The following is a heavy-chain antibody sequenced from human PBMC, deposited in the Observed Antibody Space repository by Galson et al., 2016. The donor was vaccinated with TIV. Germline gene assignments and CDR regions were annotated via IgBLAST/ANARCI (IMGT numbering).Heavy chain of an antibody. CDR2: IIPLFGEA. CDR3: AKCRNTAVDTYYYYYGLDV. J-gene: IGHJ6*04. V-gene: IGHV1-69*13. Sequence: SVKVSCKASGGTFSSFVVTWVRQAPGQGLEWMGGIIPLFGEAHYAQKFQGRVTISADESTSTVYMELRSLRSGDTAVYYCAKCRNTAVDTYYYYYGLDVWGKGTTVTVSS. CDR1: GGTFSSFV. D-gene: IGHD5-18*01.